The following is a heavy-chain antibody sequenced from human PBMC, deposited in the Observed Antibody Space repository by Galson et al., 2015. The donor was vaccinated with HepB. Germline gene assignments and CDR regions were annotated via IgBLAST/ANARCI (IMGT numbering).Heavy chain of an antibody. CDR2: IDWDDDK. V-gene: IGHV2-70*11. CDR3: ARTRYYDFWSGYLSWYYYYGMDV. CDR1: GFSLSTRGMC. Sequence: PALVKPTQTLTLTCTFSGFSLSTRGMCVSWIRQPPGKALEWLARIDWDDDKYYSTSLKTRLTISKDTSKNQVVLTMTNMDPVDTATYYCARTRYYDFWSGYLSWYYYYGMDVWGQGTTVTVSS. D-gene: IGHD3-3*01. J-gene: IGHJ6*02.